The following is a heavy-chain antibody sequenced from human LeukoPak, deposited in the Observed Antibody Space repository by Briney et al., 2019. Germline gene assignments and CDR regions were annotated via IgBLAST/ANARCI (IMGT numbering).Heavy chain of an antibody. CDR3: AKGNFGGYDSSGYFGY. J-gene: IGHJ4*02. V-gene: IGHV3-30*18. Sequence: GRSLGLSCAASGFTFSSYGMHWVRQAPGKGLEWVAAISYDGSNKYYADSVKGRFTISRDNSKNTLYLQMNSLRAEDTAVYYCAKGNFGGYDSSGYFGYWGQGTLVTVSS. CDR1: GFTFSSYG. D-gene: IGHD3-22*01. CDR2: ISYDGSNK.